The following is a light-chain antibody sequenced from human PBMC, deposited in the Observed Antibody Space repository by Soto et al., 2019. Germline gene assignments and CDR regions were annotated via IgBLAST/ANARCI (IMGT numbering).Light chain of an antibody. CDR2: DAP. J-gene: IGKJ2*01. Sequence: DIQMTQSPSTLSASVGDRVTITCRASQSTSSWLDWYQQKPGKAPKLLIYDAPSLESGVPSRFSGSGSGTEFTLTISSLQPDDFATYYCQQYKSLYTFGQGTKLEIK. CDR1: QSTSSW. V-gene: IGKV1-5*01. CDR3: QQYKSLYT.